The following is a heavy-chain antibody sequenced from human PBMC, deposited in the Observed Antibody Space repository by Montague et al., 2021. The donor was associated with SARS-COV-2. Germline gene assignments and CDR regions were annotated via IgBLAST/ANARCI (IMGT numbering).Heavy chain of an antibody. CDR3: ARHLTENPCDSSDYPNWFDP. Sequence: SETLSLTCTVSGGSIRSSSYFWGWIRQPPEKGLEWIGSIYYSGGNYYNPSLKSRVTISVDGSKNQFSLKLSSVTAADTAVYFCARHLTENPCDSSDYPNWFDPWGQGALVTVSS. CDR2: IYYSGGN. V-gene: IGHV4-39*01. CDR1: GGSIRSSSYF. D-gene: IGHD3-22*01. J-gene: IGHJ5*02.